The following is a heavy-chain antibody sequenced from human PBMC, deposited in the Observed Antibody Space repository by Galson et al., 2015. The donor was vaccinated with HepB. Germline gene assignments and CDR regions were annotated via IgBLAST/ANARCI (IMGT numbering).Heavy chain of an antibody. CDR3: AKVESILTGYSYHDAFDI. Sequence: SLRLSCAASGFTFSSYAMSWVRQAPGKGLEWVSAISGSGGSTYYADSVKGRFTISRDNSKNTLYLQMNSLRAEDTAVYYCAKVESILTGYSYHDAFDIWSQGTMVTVSS. D-gene: IGHD3-9*01. V-gene: IGHV3-23*01. CDR1: GFTFSSYA. J-gene: IGHJ3*02. CDR2: ISGSGGST.